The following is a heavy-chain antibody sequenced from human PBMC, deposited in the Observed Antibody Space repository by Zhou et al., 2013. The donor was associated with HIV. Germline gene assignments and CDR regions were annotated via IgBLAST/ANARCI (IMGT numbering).Heavy chain of an antibody. V-gene: IGHV1-69*05. CDR2: IIPIFGTA. CDR3: ARAEESEGDYGGNDPVREDYYFGMVV. D-gene: IGHD4-17*01. J-gene: IGHJ6*02. Sequence: QVQLVQSGAEVKKPGSSVKVSCKASGGTFSSCAISWVRQAPGQGLEWMGGIIPIFGTANYAQKFQGRVTITTDESTSTAYMELSSLRSEDTAVYYCARAEESEGDYGGNDPVREDYYFGMVVWGQGTTVTVSS. CDR1: GGTFSSCA.